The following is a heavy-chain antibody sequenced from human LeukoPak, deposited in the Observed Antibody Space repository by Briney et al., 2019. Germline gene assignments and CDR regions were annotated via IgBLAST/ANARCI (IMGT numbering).Heavy chain of an antibody. CDR3: AREGTGSHFDY. Sequence: ASVKVSCKASGYTFTSYYMHWVRQAPGQGPEWMGIINPSGGSTSYAQKFQGRVTMTSDTSTSTVYMELSSLRSEDTAVYYCAREGTGSHFDYWGQGTLVTVSS. CDR2: INPSGGST. CDR1: GYTFTSYY. J-gene: IGHJ4*02. D-gene: IGHD1-1*01. V-gene: IGHV1-46*01.